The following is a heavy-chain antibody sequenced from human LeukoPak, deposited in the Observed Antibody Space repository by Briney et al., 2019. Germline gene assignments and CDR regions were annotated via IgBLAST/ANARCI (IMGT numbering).Heavy chain of an antibody. CDR3: ARYDFWSGPTFFDY. CDR1: GGSFSGYY. CDR2: IYYSGST. D-gene: IGHD3-3*01. J-gene: IGHJ4*02. Sequence: PSETLSLTCAVYGGSFSGYYWSWIRQPPGKGLEWIGYIYYSGSTNYNPSLKSRVTISVDTSKNQFSLKLSSVTAADTAVYYCARYDFWSGPTFFDYWGQGTLVTVSS. V-gene: IGHV4-59*01.